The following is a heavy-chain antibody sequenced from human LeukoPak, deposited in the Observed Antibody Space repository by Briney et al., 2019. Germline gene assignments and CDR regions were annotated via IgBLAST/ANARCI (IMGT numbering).Heavy chain of an antibody. J-gene: IGHJ5*02. D-gene: IGHD2-8*02. CDR1: GGSVSSTNW. CDR2: MYHSGST. CDR3: ARYTGNWFDP. V-gene: IGHV4-4*02. Sequence: SETLSLTGAVSGGSVSSTNWWSWVRQSPGKGLEWIGGMYHSGSTNTNPSLKSRVTILIDKPKNQFSLKLNSMTAADTAVYYCARYTGNWFDPWGQGTQVTVSS.